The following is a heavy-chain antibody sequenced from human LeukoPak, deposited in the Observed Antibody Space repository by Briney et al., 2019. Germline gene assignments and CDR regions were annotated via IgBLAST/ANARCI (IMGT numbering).Heavy chain of an antibody. Sequence: ASVKVSCKASGYTFTTYCMHWVRQAPGQGLEWMGRINPNSGDTNFAQKFQGRVTMTRDTSINTVYMQLSRLRSDDTAVYFCLRWEGIWFGDGTDYWGQATLVTVSS. CDR1: GYTFTTYC. D-gene: IGHD3-10*01. J-gene: IGHJ4*02. V-gene: IGHV1-2*06. CDR2: INPNSGDT. CDR3: LRWEGIWFGDGTDY.